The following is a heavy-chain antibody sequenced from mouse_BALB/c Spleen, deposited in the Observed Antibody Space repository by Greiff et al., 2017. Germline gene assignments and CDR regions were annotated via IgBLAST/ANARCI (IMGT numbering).Heavy chain of an antibody. CDR2: IYPGNVNT. Sequence: VQLQQSGPELVKPGASVRISCKASGYTFTSYYIHWVKQRPGQGLEWIGWIYPGNVNTKYNEKFKGKATLTADKSSSTAYMQLSSLTSEDSAVYFCARVYYDYEGAMDYWGQGTSVTVSS. V-gene: IGHV1S56*01. D-gene: IGHD2-4*01. CDR3: ARVYYDYEGAMDY. CDR1: GYTFTSYY. J-gene: IGHJ4*01.